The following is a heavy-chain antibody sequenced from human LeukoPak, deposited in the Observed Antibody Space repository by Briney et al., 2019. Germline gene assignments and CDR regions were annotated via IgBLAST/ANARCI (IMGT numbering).Heavy chain of an antibody. CDR3: ARTQGFFDY. V-gene: IGHV3-23*01. J-gene: IGHJ4*02. D-gene: IGHD1-14*01. Sequence: PGGSLRLSCAASGFTFSNYAMNWVRQAPGKGLEWVSLISGSTGSTYYADSVKGRFSISRDNSKNTVYLQMNSLRVEDTAVYYCARTQGFFDYWGQGALVTVSS. CDR2: ISGSTGST. CDR1: GFTFSNYA.